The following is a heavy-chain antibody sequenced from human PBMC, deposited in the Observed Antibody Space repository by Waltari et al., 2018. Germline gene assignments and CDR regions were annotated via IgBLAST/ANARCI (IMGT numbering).Heavy chain of an antibody. D-gene: IGHD2-15*01. Sequence: QVQLVQSGAEVKKPGSSVKVSCKASGGTFSSYAISWVRQAPGQGLEWMGGIIPILGIANYAQKFQGRVTMTADESTSTAYMELSSLRSEDTAVYYCARDPLYCSGGSCYRGNAFDIWGQGTMVTVSS. J-gene: IGHJ3*02. CDR1: GGTFSSYA. CDR3: ARDPLYCSGGSCYRGNAFDI. V-gene: IGHV1-69*04. CDR2: IIPILGIA.